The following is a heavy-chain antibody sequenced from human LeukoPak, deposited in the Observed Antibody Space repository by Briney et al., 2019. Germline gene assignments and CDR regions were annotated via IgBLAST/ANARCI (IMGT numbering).Heavy chain of an antibody. Sequence: ASVKVSCKASGYTFTSYGISWVRQAPGQGLEWMGWISAYNGNTNYAQKLQGRVTMTTDTSTSTAYMKLRSLRSDDTAVSYCATEVPDYGDPDAFDIWGQGTMVTVSS. J-gene: IGHJ3*02. CDR1: GYTFTSYG. D-gene: IGHD4-17*01. CDR2: ISAYNGNT. CDR3: ATEVPDYGDPDAFDI. V-gene: IGHV1-18*01.